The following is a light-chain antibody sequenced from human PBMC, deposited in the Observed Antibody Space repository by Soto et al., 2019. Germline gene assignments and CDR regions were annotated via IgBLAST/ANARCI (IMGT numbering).Light chain of an antibody. CDR2: AVS. CDR1: ISDVGGYNY. CDR3: CSYTVSGTSV. V-gene: IGLV2-14*01. J-gene: IGLJ1*01. Sequence: QCPMAQPATVAGSRGQSITIFCTGTISDVGGYNYVSWYQQHPGKAPKLMIYAVSSRPSGVSNRFSGSKSGNTATLTISGLQAEDEADYYCCSYTVSGTSVFGTGTKVTVL.